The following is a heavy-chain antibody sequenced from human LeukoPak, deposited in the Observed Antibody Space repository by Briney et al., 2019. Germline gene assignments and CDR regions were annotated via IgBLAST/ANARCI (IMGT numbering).Heavy chain of an antibody. V-gene: IGHV3-30*02. J-gene: IGHJ4*02. CDR3: AKDDDRHWGSSCQDY. Sequence: GGSLRLSCAASGFDFKNYGMHWVRQAPGKGLEGVAFIRYDGSPKYYADYVRGRFTISRDNSKNMLYLQMNSLETEDTAVYYCAKDDDRHWGSSCQDYWGQGTLVTVSS. D-gene: IGHD2-2*01. CDR1: GFDFKNYG. CDR2: IRYDGSPK.